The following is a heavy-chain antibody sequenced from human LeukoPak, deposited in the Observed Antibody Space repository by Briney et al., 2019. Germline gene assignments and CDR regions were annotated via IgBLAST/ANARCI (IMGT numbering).Heavy chain of an antibody. CDR3: ASGPRELYDFWSGYYYYYGMDV. J-gene: IGHJ6*02. Sequence: GASVKVSCKASGYTFTSYDINWVRQATGQGLEWMGWMNPNSGNTGYAQKFQGRVTMTRNTSISTAYMELSSLRSEDTAVYYCASGPRELYDFWSGYYYYYGMDVWGQGTTVTVSS. D-gene: IGHD3-3*01. CDR1: GYTFTSYD. CDR2: MNPNSGNT. V-gene: IGHV1-8*01.